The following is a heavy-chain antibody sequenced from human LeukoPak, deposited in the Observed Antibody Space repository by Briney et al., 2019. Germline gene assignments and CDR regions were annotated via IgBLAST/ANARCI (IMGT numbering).Heavy chain of an antibody. CDR1: GFTVSSNY. CDR3: AREYMRGRRGLIDY. CDR2: IYSGGST. J-gene: IGHJ4*02. V-gene: IGHV3-53*01. Sequence: PGGSLRLSCAASGFTVSSNYMSWVRQAPGKGLEWVSVIYSGGSTYYADSVKGRFTISRDNSKNTLYLQMNSLRAEDTAVYYCAREYMRGRRGLIDYWGQGTLVTVSS. D-gene: IGHD1-14*01.